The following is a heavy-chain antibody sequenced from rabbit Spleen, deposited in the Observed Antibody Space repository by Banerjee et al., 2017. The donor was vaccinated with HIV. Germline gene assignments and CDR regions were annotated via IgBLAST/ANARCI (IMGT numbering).Heavy chain of an antibody. CDR2: IDTGSSGFT. CDR3: ARGAYPVTQLDL. V-gene: IGHV1S40*01. D-gene: IGHD6-1*01. Sequence: QSLEESGGDLVKPGASLTLTCTASGFSFSRGYYMCWVRQAPGKGLEWIACIDTGSSGFTYFASWAKGRFTISKTSSTTVTLQMTSLTAADTATYFCARGAYPVTQLDLWGPGTLVTVS. CDR1: GFSFSRGYY. J-gene: IGHJ3*01.